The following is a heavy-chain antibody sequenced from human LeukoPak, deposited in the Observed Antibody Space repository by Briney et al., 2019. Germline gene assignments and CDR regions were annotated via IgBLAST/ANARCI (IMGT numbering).Heavy chain of an antibody. V-gene: IGHV4-38-2*01. Sequence: PSETLSLTCAVSGYSISSGYYWGWIRQPPGKGLEWIGSIYHSGSTYYNPSLKSRVTISVDTSKNQFSLKLSSVAAADTAVYYCASLPSVGATTEVDYWGQGTLVTVSS. CDR2: IYHSGST. CDR1: GYSISSGYY. J-gene: IGHJ4*02. CDR3: ASLPSVGATTEVDY. D-gene: IGHD1-26*01.